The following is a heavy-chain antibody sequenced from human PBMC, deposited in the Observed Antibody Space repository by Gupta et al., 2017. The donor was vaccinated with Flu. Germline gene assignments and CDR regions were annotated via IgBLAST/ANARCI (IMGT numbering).Heavy chain of an antibody. V-gene: IGHV3-33*01. J-gene: IGHJ3*02. CDR3: ARGELDTAMVRSGAFDI. CDR1: GFTFSSYG. CDR2: IWYDGSNK. Sequence: SCAASGFTFSSYGMHWVRQAPGKGLEWVAVIWYDGSNKYYADSVKGRFTISRDNSKNTLYLQMNSLRAEDTAVYYCARGELDTAMVRSGAFDIWGQGTMVTGAS. D-gene: IGHD5-18*01.